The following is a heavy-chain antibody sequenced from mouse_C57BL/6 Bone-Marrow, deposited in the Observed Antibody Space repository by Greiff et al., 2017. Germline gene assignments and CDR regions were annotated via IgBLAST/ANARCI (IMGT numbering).Heavy chain of an antibody. CDR1: GFTFSDFY. Sequence: EVQLVESGGGLVQSGRSLRLSCATSGFTFSDFYMEWVRQAPGKGLEWIAASRNKANDYTTEYSASVKGRFIVSRDTSQSILYLQMNALRAEDTAIYYCARDAPELPYYYAMDYWGQGTSVTVSS. CDR3: ARDAPELPYYYAMDY. J-gene: IGHJ4*01. D-gene: IGHD2-1*01. V-gene: IGHV7-1*01. CDR2: SRNKANDYTT.